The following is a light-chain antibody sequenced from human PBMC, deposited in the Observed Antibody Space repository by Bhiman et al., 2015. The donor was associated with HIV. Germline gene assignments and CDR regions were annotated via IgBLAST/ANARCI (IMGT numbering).Light chain of an antibody. J-gene: IGLJ1*01. CDR2: DVI. CDR3: SSLTSSLTYV. CDR1: SRDVGGYNY. V-gene: IGLV2-14*03. Sequence: QSALTQPASVSGSPGQSITISCTGSSRDVGGYNYVSWYQQHPGKAPKLMIYDVINRPSGVSNRFSGSKSGNTASLTISGLQAEDEADYYCSSLTSSLTYVFGTGTNVTVL.